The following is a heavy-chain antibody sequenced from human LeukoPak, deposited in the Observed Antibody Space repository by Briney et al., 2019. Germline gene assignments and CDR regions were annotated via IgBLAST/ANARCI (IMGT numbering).Heavy chain of an antibody. Sequence: GASVKVSCKASGGTFSGYAISWVRQAPGQGLEWMGGIIPIFGTPNYAQKFQGRVTITADESTSTAYMELSSLRSEDTAVYYCASSNGPVGATDQDSYYYYYMDVWGKGTTVTVSS. D-gene: IGHD1-26*01. CDR1: GGTFSGYA. V-gene: IGHV1-69*13. J-gene: IGHJ6*03. CDR3: ASSNGPVGATDQDSYYYYYMDV. CDR2: IIPIFGTP.